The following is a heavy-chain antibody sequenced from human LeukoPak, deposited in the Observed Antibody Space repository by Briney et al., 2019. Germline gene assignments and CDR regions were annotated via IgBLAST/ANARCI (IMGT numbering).Heavy chain of an antibody. D-gene: IGHD2-21*02. V-gene: IGHV4-59*01. Sequence: SETLSLTCTVSGGSINSYYWSWIRQPPGKGLEWIGYIYYIGSTNYNPSLKSRVTISVDTSKNQFSLKPSSVTAADTAVYYCARETYCAADCYSGFDFWGQGTLVTVSS. CDR3: ARETYCAADCYSGFDF. CDR2: IYYIGST. J-gene: IGHJ4*02. CDR1: GGSINSYY.